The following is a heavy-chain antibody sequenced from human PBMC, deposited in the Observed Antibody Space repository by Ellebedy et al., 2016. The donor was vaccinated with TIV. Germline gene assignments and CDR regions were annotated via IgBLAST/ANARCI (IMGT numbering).Heavy chain of an antibody. D-gene: IGHD7-27*01. Sequence: AASVKVSCKASGYTFSSSKMHLVRPAPGHRLEWMGWINAVHGNTKYSQNFQGIVTITRDTSASTAYMELSSQRSEDTAVYYCATGSGLWGQGTLVTVSS. CDR3: ATGSGL. V-gene: IGHV1-3*01. CDR2: INAVHGNT. J-gene: IGHJ4*02. CDR1: GYTFSSSK.